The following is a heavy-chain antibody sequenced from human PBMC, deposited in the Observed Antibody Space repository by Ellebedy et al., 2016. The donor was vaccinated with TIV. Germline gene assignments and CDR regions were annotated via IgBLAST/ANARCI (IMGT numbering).Heavy chain of an antibody. CDR2: INPSGGST. CDR3: ARVQTSYTNFGVDNPYDWFDP. Sequence: ASVKVSXKASGYTFTSYYMHWVRQAPGQGLEWMGIINPSGGSTSYAQKFQGRVTMTRDTSTSTVYMELSSLRSEDTAVYYCARVQTSYTNFGVDNPYDWFDPWGQGTLVTVSS. J-gene: IGHJ5*02. V-gene: IGHV1-46*01. CDR1: GYTFTSYY. D-gene: IGHD3-3*01.